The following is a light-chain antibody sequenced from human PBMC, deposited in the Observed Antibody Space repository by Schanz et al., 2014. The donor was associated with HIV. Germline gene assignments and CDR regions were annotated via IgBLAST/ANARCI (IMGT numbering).Light chain of an antibody. CDR3: ISYAGRNIFV. J-gene: IGLJ1*01. CDR2: NTH. V-gene: IGLV1-44*01. Sequence: QSVLTQPPSASGTPGQRVTISCSGSTSNVGSRSVDWYQQFPGAAPKLLIYNTHLRPSGVTDRFSGSKSGNTASLTVSGLQAEDEADYYCISYAGRNIFVFGTGTKLTVL. CDR1: TSNVGSRS.